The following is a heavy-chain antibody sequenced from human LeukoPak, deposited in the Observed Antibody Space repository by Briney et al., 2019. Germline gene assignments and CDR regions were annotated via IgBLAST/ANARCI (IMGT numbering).Heavy chain of an antibody. Sequence: ASVKVSCKASGYTLTSYGISWVRQAPGQGLEWMGWISAYNGNTNYAQKLQGRVTMSTDTSTSTAYMELRSLRSDDTAVYYCARERDIAAAGKVDYWGQGNLVTVSS. D-gene: IGHD6-13*01. CDR3: ARERDIAAAGKVDY. J-gene: IGHJ4*02. V-gene: IGHV1-18*01. CDR2: ISAYNGNT. CDR1: GYTLTSYG.